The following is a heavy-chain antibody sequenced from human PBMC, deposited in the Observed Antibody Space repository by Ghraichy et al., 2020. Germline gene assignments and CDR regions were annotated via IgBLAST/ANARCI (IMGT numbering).Heavy chain of an antibody. J-gene: IGHJ3*02. V-gene: IGHV3-7*01. Sequence: GESLNISCAASGFTSSSYWMSWVRQAPGKGLEWVANIKPDGSEKYYVDSVKGRFTISRDNAKNSLYLQMNSLRVEDTAVYYCARYYESSGYQDAFDIWGQGIMVTVSS. CDR3: ARYYESSGYQDAFDI. CDR1: GFTSSSYW. CDR2: IKPDGSEK. D-gene: IGHD3-22*01.